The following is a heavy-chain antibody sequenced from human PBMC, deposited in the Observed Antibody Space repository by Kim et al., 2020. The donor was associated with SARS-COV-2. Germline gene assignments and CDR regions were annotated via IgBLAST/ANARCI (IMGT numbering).Heavy chain of an antibody. V-gene: IGHV4-31*03. CDR2: IYYSGST. CDR3: ARAPTLLWFGASVVYYFDY. D-gene: IGHD3-10*01. CDR1: GGSISSGGYY. Sequence: SETLSLTCTVSGGSISSGGYYWSWIRQHPGKGLEWIGYIYYSGSTYYNPSLKSRVTISVDTSKNQFSLKLSSVTAADTAVYYCARAPTLLWFGASVVYYFDYWGQGTLVTVSS. J-gene: IGHJ4*02.